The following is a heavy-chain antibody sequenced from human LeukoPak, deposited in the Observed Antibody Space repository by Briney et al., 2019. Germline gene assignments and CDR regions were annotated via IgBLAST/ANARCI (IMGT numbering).Heavy chain of an antibody. CDR3: AKGRLYSGSSDWFDP. J-gene: IGHJ5*02. CDR2: IRYDGSSK. V-gene: IGHV3-30*02. CDR1: GFTFSSYA. D-gene: IGHD6-6*01. Sequence: QAGGSLRLSCAASGFTFSSYAMHWVRQAPGKGLEWVTFIRYDGSSKYYADSVKGRFTISRDNSKNTLYLQMNSLRVEDTAVYYCAKGRLYSGSSDWFDPWGQGTLVTVSS.